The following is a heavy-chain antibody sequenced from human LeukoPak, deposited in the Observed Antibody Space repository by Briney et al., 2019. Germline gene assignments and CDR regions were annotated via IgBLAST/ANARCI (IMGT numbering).Heavy chain of an antibody. J-gene: IGHJ4*02. CDR2: ISGSGGST. Sequence: AGGSLRLSCAASGFTFSSYAMSWVRQAPGKGLEWVSAISGSGGSTYYADSVKGRFTISRDNSKNTLYLQMNSLRAEDTAVYYCAKVRPNPKRIAAAGCFDYWGQGTLVTVSS. V-gene: IGHV3-23*01. CDR3: AKVRPNPKRIAAAGCFDY. D-gene: IGHD6-13*01. CDR1: GFTFSSYA.